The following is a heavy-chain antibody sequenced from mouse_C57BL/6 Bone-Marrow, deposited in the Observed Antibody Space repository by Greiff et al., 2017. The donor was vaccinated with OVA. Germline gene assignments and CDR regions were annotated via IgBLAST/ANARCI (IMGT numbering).Heavy chain of an antibody. D-gene: IGHD1-1*02. Sequence: QVQLQQSGPELVKPGASVKISCKASGYAFSSSWMNWVKQRPGKGLEWIGRIYPGDGDTNYNGKFKGKATLTADKSSSTAYMQLSSLTSEDSAVYFCGRTCGYGFDYWGQGTTLTVSS. CDR2: IYPGDGDT. J-gene: IGHJ2*01. V-gene: IGHV1-82*01. CDR3: GRTCGYGFDY. CDR1: GYAFSSSW.